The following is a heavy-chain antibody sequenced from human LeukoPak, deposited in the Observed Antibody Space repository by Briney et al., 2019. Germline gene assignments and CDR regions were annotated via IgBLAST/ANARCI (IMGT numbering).Heavy chain of an antibody. CDR1: GGSISSYY. D-gene: IGHD3-3*01. CDR2: INHSGST. Sequence: SETLSLTCTVSGGSISSYYWSWIRQPPGKGLEWIGEINHSGSTNYNPSLKSRVTISVDTSKNQFSLKLSSVTAADTAVYYCARRVYITIFGVVSAAQNWFDPWGQGTLVTVSS. CDR3: ARRVYITIFGVVSAAQNWFDP. J-gene: IGHJ5*02. V-gene: IGHV4-34*01.